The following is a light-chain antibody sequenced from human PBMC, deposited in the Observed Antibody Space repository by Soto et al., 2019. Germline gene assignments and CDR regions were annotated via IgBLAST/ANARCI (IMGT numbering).Light chain of an antibody. V-gene: IGKV3-20*01. J-gene: IGKJ2*01. Sequence: EIVLTQSPGTLSLSPGERATLSCRASQRVSTSYLAWYQQRPGQAPRLLIYGASSRATDIPARFSGSGSGTDFTLTISSLEPEDLAVYYCQQYGSSPYTFVQGTKLEI. CDR3: QQYGSSPYT. CDR1: QRVSTSY. CDR2: GAS.